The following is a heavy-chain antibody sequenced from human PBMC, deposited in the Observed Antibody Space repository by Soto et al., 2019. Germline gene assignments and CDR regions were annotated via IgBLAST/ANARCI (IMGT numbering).Heavy chain of an antibody. CDR1: GGSINSGDYY. CDR2: ISHTGLT. D-gene: IGHD1-7*01. V-gene: IGHV4-30-4*01. J-gene: IGHJ5*02. Sequence: SETLSLTCTVSGGSINSGDYYWSWIRQSPGKGLEWIAYISHTGLTDFNPSLKSRLSISEDTSKNQIYLKLNPVTAADTAVYYCARAEGITGSTWFDLWGHGVLVTVSS. CDR3: ARAEGITGSTWFDL.